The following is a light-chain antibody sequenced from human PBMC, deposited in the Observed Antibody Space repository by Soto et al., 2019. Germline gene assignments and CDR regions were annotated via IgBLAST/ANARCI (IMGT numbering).Light chain of an antibody. V-gene: IGKV3D-20*02. CDR1: QNVDSNY. CDR2: GAS. J-gene: IGKJ5*01. CDR3: QQRNTWPPIT. Sequence: EMVLTQSPGTLSLSPGERATLSCRASQNVDSNYLAWYQQKPGQAPRIIIFGASRRASGVPARFSGSGSGTDFTLTISSLEPEDFALYYCQQRNTWPPITFGQGRLLE.